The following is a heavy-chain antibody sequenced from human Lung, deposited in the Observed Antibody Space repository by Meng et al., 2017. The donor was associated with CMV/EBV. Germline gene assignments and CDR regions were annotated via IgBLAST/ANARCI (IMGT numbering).Heavy chain of an antibody. Sequence: SCTVSGGSVSSGSYYWSWIRQPPGKGQEWIGYIYYSGSTNYNPSLKSRVTISVDTSKNQFSLKLSSVTAADTAVYYCARDLDIGYGMDVWGQGTTVTVSS. J-gene: IGHJ6*01. V-gene: IGHV4-61*01. D-gene: IGHD2-15*01. CDR3: ARDLDIGYGMDV. CDR1: GGSVSSGSYY. CDR2: IYYSGST.